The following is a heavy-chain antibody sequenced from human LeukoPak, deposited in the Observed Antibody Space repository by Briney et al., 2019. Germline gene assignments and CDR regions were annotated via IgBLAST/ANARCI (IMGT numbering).Heavy chain of an antibody. CDR3: ARDRSDFWSGYYYRLDY. V-gene: IGHV1-2*02. J-gene: IGHJ4*02. Sequence: ASVKVSCKASGYTFTGYYMHWVRQAPGQGLEWMGWINPNSGGTNYAQKFQGRVTMTRDTSISTAYTELSRLGSDDTAVYYCARDRSDFWSGYYYRLDYWGQGTLVTVSS. CDR1: GYTFTGYY. D-gene: IGHD3-3*01. CDR2: INPNSGGT.